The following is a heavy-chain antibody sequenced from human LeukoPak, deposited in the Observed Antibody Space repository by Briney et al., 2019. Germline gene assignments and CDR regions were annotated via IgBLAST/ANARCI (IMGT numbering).Heavy chain of an antibody. V-gene: IGHV3-23*01. CDR3: TRFRGSGSSTLYSFDY. CDR1: QFTFNNNA. Sequence: GGSLRLSCAASQFTFNNNAMSRVRQAPGKGLEWVSGLSGDSSSIYYAASVKGRFTISRDNSKNMLYLQMNSLRAEDTAVYYCTRFRGSGSSTLYSFDYWGQGSLVTVAP. CDR2: LSGDSSSI. D-gene: IGHD3-10*01. J-gene: IGHJ4*02.